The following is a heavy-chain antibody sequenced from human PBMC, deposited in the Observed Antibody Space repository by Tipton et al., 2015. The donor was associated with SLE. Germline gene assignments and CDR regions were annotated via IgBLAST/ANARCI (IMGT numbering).Heavy chain of an antibody. Sequence: LRLSCTVSGGSIRSYYWSWIRQPPGKGLEWIGYIYYSGSTNFNPSLKSRVTISIDTSRNQFSLKLSSVTAADTAVYYCARDDETGLIDYWGQGKLVTVSS. J-gene: IGHJ4*02. CDR1: GGSIRSYY. CDR2: IYYSGST. CDR3: ARDDETGLIDY. D-gene: IGHD1-1*01. V-gene: IGHV4-59*01.